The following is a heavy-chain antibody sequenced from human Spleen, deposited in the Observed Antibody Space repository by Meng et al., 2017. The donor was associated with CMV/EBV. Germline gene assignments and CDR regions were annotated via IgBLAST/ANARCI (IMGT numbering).Heavy chain of an antibody. CDR2: INWNGDRT. V-gene: IGHV3-20*04. CDR3: ARIHLSGCSSVSCYTITYYYYGMDV. CDR1: GFTFDDYA. Sequence: GESLKISCTASGFTFDDYAMTWVRQAPGKGLEWVSGINWNGDRTDYADSVKGRFTISRDNAKNSLYLQMNSLRAEDTAVYYCARIHLSGCSSVSCYTITYYYYGMDVWGQGTTVTVSS. J-gene: IGHJ6*02. D-gene: IGHD2-2*02.